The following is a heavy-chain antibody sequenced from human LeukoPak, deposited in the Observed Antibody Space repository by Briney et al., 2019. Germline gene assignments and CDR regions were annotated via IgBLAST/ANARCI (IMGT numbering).Heavy chain of an antibody. CDR2: IHHEGST. CDR1: GGSISSGIR. V-gene: IGHV4/OR15-8*01. CDR3: TAQGGWYIDY. Sequence: SETLSLTCGVSGGSISSGIRWSWVRQPPGKGLEWIEEIHHEGSTKYSPSLKSRVTISVDKSKNQFSLKLNSVTAADTAVYYCTAQGGWYIDYWGQGTLVTVSS. D-gene: IGHD6-19*01. J-gene: IGHJ4*02.